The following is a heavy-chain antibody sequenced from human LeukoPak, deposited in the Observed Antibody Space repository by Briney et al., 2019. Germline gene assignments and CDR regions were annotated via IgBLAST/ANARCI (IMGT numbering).Heavy chain of an antibody. CDR1: GVSITSYY. CDR3: ARDLVTTVTTIDAFDI. D-gene: IGHD4-17*01. Sequence: SETLSLTCSVSGVSITSYYWNWIRQSPGKGLEWLGNIHSRGTTNYNPSLKSRVTLSLDTSKSQFALKVTSVTAADTAVYYCARDLVTTVTTIDAFDIWGQGTMVTVSS. J-gene: IGHJ3*02. V-gene: IGHV4-59*13. CDR2: IHSRGTT.